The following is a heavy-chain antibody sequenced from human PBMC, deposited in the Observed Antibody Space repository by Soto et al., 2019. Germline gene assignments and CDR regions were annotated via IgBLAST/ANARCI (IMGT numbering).Heavy chain of an antibody. V-gene: IGHV1-18*01. D-gene: IGHD1-1*01. J-gene: IGHJ6*03. CDR3: ARASLEPTTGGYYYYMDV. CDR1: GYTFTSYG. Sequence: ASVKVSCKASGYTFTSYGISWVRQAPGQGLEWMGWISAYNGNTNYAQKLQGRVTMTTDTSTSTAYMELRSLRSDDTAVYYCARASLEPTTGGYYYYMDVWGKGTTVTVSS. CDR2: ISAYNGNT.